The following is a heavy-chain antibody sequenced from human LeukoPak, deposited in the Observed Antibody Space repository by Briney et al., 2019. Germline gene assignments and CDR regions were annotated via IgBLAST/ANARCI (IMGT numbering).Heavy chain of an antibody. CDR2: MNPNSGNT. V-gene: IGHV1-8*01. Sequence: EASVKVSCKASGYTFTSYDINWVRQATGQGLEWMGWMNPNSGNTGYAQKFQGRVTMTRNTSISTAYMELSSLRSEDTAVYYCARGLGRYRGGKIGEPRDDYWGQGTLVTVSS. J-gene: IGHJ4*02. D-gene: IGHD3-10*01. CDR3: ARGLGRYRGGKIGEPRDDY. CDR1: GYTFTSYD.